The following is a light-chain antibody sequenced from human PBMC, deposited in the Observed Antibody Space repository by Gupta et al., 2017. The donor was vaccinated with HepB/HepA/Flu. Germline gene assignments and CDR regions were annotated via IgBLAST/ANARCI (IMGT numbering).Light chain of an antibody. J-gene: IGKJ1*01. Sequence: AIRMTQSPSSFSASPGDRVTITCRASQDISYYLAWFQQKPGEAPKLLIFDASTLQSGVPSRFSGSGSGTDFTLTISSLQSEDFATYYCQQYNKYLSWTFGQGTKVEI. CDR1: QDISYY. CDR2: DAS. V-gene: IGKV1-8*01. CDR3: QQYNKYLSWT.